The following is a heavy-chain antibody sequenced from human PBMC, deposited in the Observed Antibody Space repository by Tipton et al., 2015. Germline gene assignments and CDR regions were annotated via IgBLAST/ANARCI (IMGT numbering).Heavy chain of an antibody. J-gene: IGHJ6*02. D-gene: IGHD1-1*01. V-gene: IGHV3-30*03. CDR2: ISDDGSNK. Sequence: SLRLSCAAAGFIFSSYVMHWVRQAPGKGLEWVAVISDDGSNKYYADSVKGRFTISRDNAKNTLYLQMNSLRAEDTAVYYCARDLRYPYYYGMDVWGQGTTVTVSS. CDR3: ARDLRYPYYYGMDV. CDR1: GFIFSSYV.